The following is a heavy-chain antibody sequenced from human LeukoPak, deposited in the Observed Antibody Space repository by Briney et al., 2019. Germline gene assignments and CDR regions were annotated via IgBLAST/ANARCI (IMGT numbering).Heavy chain of an antibody. CDR2: IYYSGST. D-gene: IGHD3-3*01. CDR1: GGSISSSSYY. Sequence: SETLSLTCTVSGGSISSSSYYWGWIRQPPGKGLEWIGSIYYSGSTYYNPSLKSRVTISVDTSKNQFSLKLSSVTAADTAVYYCARPSSLYYDFWSGYSDVSYYFDYWGQGTLVTVSS. V-gene: IGHV4-39*01. CDR3: ARPSSLYYDFWSGYSDVSYYFDY. J-gene: IGHJ4*02.